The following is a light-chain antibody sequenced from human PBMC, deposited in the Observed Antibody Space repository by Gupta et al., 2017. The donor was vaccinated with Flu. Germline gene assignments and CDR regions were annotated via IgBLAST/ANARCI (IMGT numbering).Light chain of an antibody. Sequence: DIVMTQSPLSLPVAPGEPASISCRSSQSLLKSNGSNYLDWYLQRPGRSPQLLIYLASHRASGVPDRFNGSGSGTDFKLKISRAEAEDVGVYYWTQSLQGLTFGGGTKMEIK. CDR3: TQSLQGLT. CDR2: LAS. V-gene: IGKV2-28*01. J-gene: IGKJ4*01. CDR1: QSLLKSNGSNY.